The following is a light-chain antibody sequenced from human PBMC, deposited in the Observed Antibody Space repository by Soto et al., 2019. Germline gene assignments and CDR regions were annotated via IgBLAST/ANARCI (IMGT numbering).Light chain of an antibody. V-gene: IGKV3-20*01. CDR1: QSVSSNY. CDR3: QQYGSSPRT. CDR2: GVS. Sequence: EIVLTQSPGTLSFSPVERSTLFFSASQSVSSNYLNWFQQKPGQAPRLLIYGVSSRATGIPDRFSGSGSGTDFTLTISRLEPEDFAVYYCQQYGSSPRTFGQGTKVDI. J-gene: IGKJ1*01.